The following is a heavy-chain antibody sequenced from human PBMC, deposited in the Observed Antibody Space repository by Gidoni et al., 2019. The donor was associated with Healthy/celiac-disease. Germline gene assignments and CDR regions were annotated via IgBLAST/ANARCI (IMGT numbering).Heavy chain of an antibody. D-gene: IGHD4-4*01. CDR2: IGTAGDT. CDR3: ARLTTHWYFDL. J-gene: IGHJ2*01. V-gene: IGHV3-13*04. CDR1: GFPFSSYD. Sequence: EVQLVESGGGLVQPGGSLRLSCAASGFPFSSYDMHWVRQATGKGLEWVSAIGTAGDTYYPGSVKGRFTISRENAKNSLYLQMNSLRAGDTAVYYCARLTTHWYFDLWGRGTLVTVSS.